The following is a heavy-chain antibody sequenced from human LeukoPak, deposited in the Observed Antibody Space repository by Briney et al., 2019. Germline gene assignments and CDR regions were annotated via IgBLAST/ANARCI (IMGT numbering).Heavy chain of an antibody. CDR2: ISDSGGKT. CDR1: GFTFSNYA. CDR3: AKGRLVLDY. Sequence: GGALRLSCAATGFTFSNYAMSWVRQAPGKGLEGVSSISDSGGKTYYADSVNGRFAISRDNSKNTLYLQMDSLRAEDTAVYYCAKGRLVLDYWGQGTLVTVSS. V-gene: IGHV3-23*01. J-gene: IGHJ4*02. D-gene: IGHD6-6*01.